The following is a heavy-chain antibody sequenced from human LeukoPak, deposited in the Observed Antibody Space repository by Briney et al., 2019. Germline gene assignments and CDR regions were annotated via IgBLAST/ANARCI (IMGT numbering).Heavy chain of an antibody. CDR3: ASGHSSSWYFQDYYYYYYMDV. V-gene: IGHV4-59*11. J-gene: IGHJ6*03. CDR1: GGSISSHY. CDR2: IYYSGST. D-gene: IGHD6-13*01. Sequence: SETLCLTCTVSGGSISSHYWSWIRQPPGKGLEWIGYIYYSGSTNYNTSLKSRVTISVDTSKNQFSLKLSSVTAADTAVYYCASGHSSSWYFQDYYYYYYMDVWGKGTTVTVSS.